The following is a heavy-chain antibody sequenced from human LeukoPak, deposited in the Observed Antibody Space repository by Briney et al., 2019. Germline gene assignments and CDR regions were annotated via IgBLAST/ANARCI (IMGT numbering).Heavy chain of an antibody. J-gene: IGHJ5*02. Sequence: SETLSLTCTVTGCSISSYYWSWIRQSPRKGLEWIGYIYYSGSTNYNPSLTSRVTISVDTSKNQFSLKLRSVTAADTAVYYCASTTGYKGWFDPWGQGTLVTVSS. CDR1: GCSISSYY. V-gene: IGHV4-59*01. CDR3: ASTTGYKGWFDP. D-gene: IGHD1-14*01. CDR2: IYYSGST.